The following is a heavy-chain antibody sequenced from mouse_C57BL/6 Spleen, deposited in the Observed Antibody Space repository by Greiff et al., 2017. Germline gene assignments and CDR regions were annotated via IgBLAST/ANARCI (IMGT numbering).Heavy chain of an antibody. Sequence: QVHVKQPGAELVKPGASVKMSCKASGYTFTSYWITWVKQRPGQGLEWIGDIYPGSGSTNYNEKFKSKATLTVDTSSSTAYMQLSSLTSEDSAVYYCARHTTVVAPYYFDYWGQGTTLTVSS. CDR3: ARHTTVVAPYYFDY. D-gene: IGHD1-1*01. CDR2: IYPGSGST. CDR1: GYTFTSYW. V-gene: IGHV1-55*01. J-gene: IGHJ2*01.